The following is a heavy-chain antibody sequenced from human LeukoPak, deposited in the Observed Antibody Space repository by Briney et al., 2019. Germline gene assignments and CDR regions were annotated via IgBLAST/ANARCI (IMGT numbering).Heavy chain of an antibody. V-gene: IGHV3-30*02. CDR1: GFTFDDYG. Sequence: GGSLRLSCAASGFTFDDYGMSWVRQAPGKGLEWVAFIRYDGSNKYYADSVKGRFTISRDNSKNTLYLQMNSLRAEDTAVYYCARDGVDCSSTSCYNYYYYYMDVWGKGTTVTVSS. J-gene: IGHJ6*03. CDR3: ARDGVDCSSTSCYNYYYYYMDV. CDR2: IRYDGSNK. D-gene: IGHD2-2*02.